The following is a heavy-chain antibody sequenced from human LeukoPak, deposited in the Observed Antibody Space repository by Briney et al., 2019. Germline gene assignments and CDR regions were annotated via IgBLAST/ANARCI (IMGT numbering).Heavy chain of an antibody. CDR3: ARHGLTGSNTVGCYKSFHYYGMDV. CDR1: GYTFADYW. D-gene: IGHD5-24*01. J-gene: IGHJ6*02. CDR2: IFPGDSEI. Sequence: GESLEISCKGSGYTFADYWIGWVRQVPGQGLEWMGIIFPGDSEIKYSPSFEGQVTISVDKSTSTTALQWSSLKASDTAIYYCARHGLTGSNTVGCYKSFHYYGMDVWGQGTTVIVSS. V-gene: IGHV5-51*01.